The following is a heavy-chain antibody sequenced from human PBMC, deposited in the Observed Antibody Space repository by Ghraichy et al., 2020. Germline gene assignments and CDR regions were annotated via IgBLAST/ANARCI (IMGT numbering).Heavy chain of an antibody. V-gene: IGHV4-39*01. CDR1: NDSISSPNFY. CDR3: ARHGGATSRYSYYYYMDV. Sequence: SETLSLTCTVSNDSISSPNFYWGWIRQPPGKGLEWIGNVYYSGSTYYNPSLKSRVTISVDTAENQFSLRLTSVTAADTALYYCARHGGATSRYSYYYYMDVWGKGTTVTVSS. J-gene: IGHJ6*03. D-gene: IGHD1-26*01. CDR2: VYYSGST.